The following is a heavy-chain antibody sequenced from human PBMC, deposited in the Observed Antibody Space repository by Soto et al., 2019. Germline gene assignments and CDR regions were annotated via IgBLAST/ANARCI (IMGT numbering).Heavy chain of an antibody. V-gene: IGHV3-7*03. CDR1: GFTFTNFW. CDR3: VRDGSDSEGIYGMDV. CDR2: IRQDGSET. Sequence: EVQLVESGGGLVQPGGSLRLSCAASGFTFTNFWMSWVRQAPGKGLEWVANIRQDGSETHYVESVKGRLTISRDNAWNSLHLQMSSLRAEDTAVYYCVRDGSDSEGIYGMDVWGQGTAVAVSS. D-gene: IGHD2-15*01. J-gene: IGHJ6*02.